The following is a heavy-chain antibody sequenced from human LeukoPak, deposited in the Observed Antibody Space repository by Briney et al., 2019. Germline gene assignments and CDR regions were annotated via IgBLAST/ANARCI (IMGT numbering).Heavy chain of an antibody. CDR1: GFTVSNNF. Sequence: QPGGSLRLSCAASGFTVSNNFMSWVRQAPGKGLEWVSVIYTGGSTYYADSVMGRFTISRDNSKNTLYLQMSSLRAEDTAVYYCARSARFLEWSYWGQGTLVTVSS. CDR2: IYTGGST. V-gene: IGHV3-53*01. J-gene: IGHJ4*02. D-gene: IGHD3-3*01. CDR3: ARSARFLEWSY.